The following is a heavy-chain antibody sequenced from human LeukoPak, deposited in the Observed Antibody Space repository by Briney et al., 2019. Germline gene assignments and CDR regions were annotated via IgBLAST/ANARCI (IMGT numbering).Heavy chain of an antibody. CDR1: GGSISSSNW. D-gene: IGHD2-8*01. Sequence: PSETLSLTCAVSGGSISSSNWWSWVRQPPGKGLEWIGEIYHSGGTNYNPSLKSRVTISVDKSKNQFSLKLSSVTAADTAVYYCARAGVTMISDAFDIWGQGTMVTVSS. CDR3: ARAGVTMISDAFDI. CDR2: IYHSGGT. V-gene: IGHV4-4*02. J-gene: IGHJ3*02.